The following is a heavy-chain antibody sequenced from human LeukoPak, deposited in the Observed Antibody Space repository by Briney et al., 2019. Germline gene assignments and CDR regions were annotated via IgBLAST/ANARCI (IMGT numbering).Heavy chain of an antibody. CDR2: IKQDGSEK. J-gene: IGHJ4*02. D-gene: IGHD3-10*01. V-gene: IGHV3-7*03. CDR3: AKAAGDLPDDY. CDR1: GFTFSSYW. Sequence: GGSLRLSCAASGFTFSSYWMSWVRQAPGKGLEWVANIKQDGSEKYYVDSVKGRFTISRDNAKNSLYLQMNSLRAEDTAVYYCAKAAGDLPDDYWGQGTLVTVSS.